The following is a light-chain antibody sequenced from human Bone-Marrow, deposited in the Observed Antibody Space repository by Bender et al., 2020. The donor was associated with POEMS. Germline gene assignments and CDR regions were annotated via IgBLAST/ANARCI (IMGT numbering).Light chain of an antibody. J-gene: IGLJ1*01. Sequence: QSALSQPASVSGSPGQSITISCTGTSSDVGGHNYVSWYQQHPGKAPKLMIYDVSNRPSGVSNRFSGSKSGNTASLTISGLQAEDEADYYCSSYTTSSSLYVFGIGTKVTVL. CDR2: DVS. CDR3: SSYTTSSSLYV. CDR1: SSDVGGHNY. V-gene: IGLV2-14*01.